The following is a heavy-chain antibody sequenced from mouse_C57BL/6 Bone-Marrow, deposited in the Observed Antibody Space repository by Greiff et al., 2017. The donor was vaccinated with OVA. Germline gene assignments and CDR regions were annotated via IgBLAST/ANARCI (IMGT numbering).Heavy chain of an antibody. V-gene: IGHV1-81*01. CDR3: ARRGGSSYRSAY. D-gene: IGHD1-1*01. CDR1: GYTFTSYG. CDR2: IYPRSGNT. J-gene: IGHJ3*01. Sequence: VQLQQSGAELARPGASVKLSCKASGYTFTSYGISWVKQRTGQGLEWIGEIYPRSGNTYYNEKFKGKATLTADKSSSTAYMELRSLTSEDSAVYFCARRGGSSYRSAYWGQGTLVTVSA.